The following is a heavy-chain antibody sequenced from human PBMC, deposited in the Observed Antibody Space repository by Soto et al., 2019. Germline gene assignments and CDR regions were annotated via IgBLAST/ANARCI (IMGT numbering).Heavy chain of an antibody. CDR3: ASVLMTPVTLPHYYGMDV. J-gene: IGHJ6*02. D-gene: IGHD4-17*01. CDR1: GYTFTSYY. CDR2: INPSGGST. Sequence: QVQLVQSGAEVKKPGASVKVSCKASGYTFTSYYIHWVRQAPGQGLEWMGIINPSGGSTSYAQKCQGRVTMTRDTSTSTVYMELSSLGSEDTAVYYCASVLMTPVTLPHYYGMDVWGQGTTVTVSS. V-gene: IGHV1-46*03.